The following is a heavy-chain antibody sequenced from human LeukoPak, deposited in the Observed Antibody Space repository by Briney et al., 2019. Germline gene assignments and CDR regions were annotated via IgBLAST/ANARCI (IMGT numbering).Heavy chain of an antibody. J-gene: IGHJ5*02. CDR2: IWYDGSNK. CDR1: EFTFSSYG. CDR3: AKAKRPYYYDSSGPPSP. Sequence: GGSLRLSCAASEFTFSSYGMHWVRQAPGRGLEWVAVIWYDGSNKYYADSVKGRFTISRDNSKNTLYLQMNSLRAEDTAVYYCAKAKRPYYYDSSGPPSPWGQGTLVTVSS. D-gene: IGHD3-22*01. V-gene: IGHV3-33*06.